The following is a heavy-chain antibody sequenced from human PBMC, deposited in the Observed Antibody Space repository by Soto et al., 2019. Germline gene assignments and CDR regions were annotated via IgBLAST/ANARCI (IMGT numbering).Heavy chain of an antibody. CDR3: ARRYGSCFDY. CDR2: FYVGGNT. J-gene: IGHJ4*02. V-gene: IGHV4-39*07. D-gene: IGHD5-18*01. Sequence: PSEILSLTCTVSGGSISSSTYYWGWMRQPPGKGLEWIASFYVGGNTNYNPSLKSRVAISLDTSKSQFSLKLSSVTAADTDVYYCARRYGSCFDYWGQGTLVNVSS. CDR1: GGSISSSTYY.